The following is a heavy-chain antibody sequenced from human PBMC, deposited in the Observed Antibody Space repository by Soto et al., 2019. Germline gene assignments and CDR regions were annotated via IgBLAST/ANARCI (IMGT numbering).Heavy chain of an antibody. J-gene: IGHJ4*02. CDR3: AIRGASQWLKF. D-gene: IGHD6-19*01. CDR2: IYTGDSDT. CDR1: GYSFTSYW. Sequence: GESLKISCKDSGYSFTSYWIAWVRQVPGKGLEWMGIIYTGDSDTRYSPSFQGQVTISADKSISTAYLQWSSLKASDTAIYYCAIRGASQWLKFWGQGTLVTVSS. V-gene: IGHV5-51*01.